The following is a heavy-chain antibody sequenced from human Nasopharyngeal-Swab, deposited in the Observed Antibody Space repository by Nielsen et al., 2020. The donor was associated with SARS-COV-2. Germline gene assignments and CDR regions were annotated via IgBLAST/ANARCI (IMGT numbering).Heavy chain of an antibody. CDR3: ARDLLLTIFSSDYGVDV. D-gene: IGHD5/OR15-5a*01. V-gene: IGHV1-18*04. Sequence: ASVKVSCKASGYTFTSYGISWVRQAPGQGLEWMGWISAYNGNTNYAQKLQGRVTMTTDTSTSTAYMELSSLRSEDTAVYYCARDLLLTIFSSDYGVDVWGQGTTVTVSS. J-gene: IGHJ6*02. CDR1: GYTFTSYG. CDR2: ISAYNGNT.